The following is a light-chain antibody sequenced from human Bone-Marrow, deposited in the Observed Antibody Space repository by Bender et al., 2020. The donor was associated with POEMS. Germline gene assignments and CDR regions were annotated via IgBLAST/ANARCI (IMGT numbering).Light chain of an antibody. CDR1: SDDVGFYDY. J-gene: IGLJ2*01. CDR2: DVN. CDR3: CAYAGRDTVAV. V-gene: IGLV2-11*01. Sequence: QSALTQPRSVSGSPGQAVTISCTGTSDDVGFYDYVSWYQQRPGKAPKLMVYDVNKRPSGVPDRLSGSKSGNTASLTISGLQAEDEGDYYCCAYAGRDTVAVFGGGTKVTVL.